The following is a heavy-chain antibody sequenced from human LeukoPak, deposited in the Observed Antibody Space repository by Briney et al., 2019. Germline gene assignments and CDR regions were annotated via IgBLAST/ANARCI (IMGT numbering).Heavy chain of an antibody. Sequence: ASVKVSCKASGYTFTSYGISWVRQAPGQGLEWMGWISAYNGNTNYAQKLQGRVTMTTDTSTSTAYMELRSLRSDDTAVYYCARAYGDYVLDWFDPWGQGTLVTVSS. CDR3: ARAYGDYVLDWFDP. D-gene: IGHD4-17*01. V-gene: IGHV1-18*01. J-gene: IGHJ5*02. CDR2: ISAYNGNT. CDR1: GYTFTSYG.